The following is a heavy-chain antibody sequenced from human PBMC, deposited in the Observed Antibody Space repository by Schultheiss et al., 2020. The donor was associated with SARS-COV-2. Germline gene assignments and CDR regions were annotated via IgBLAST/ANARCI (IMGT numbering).Heavy chain of an antibody. V-gene: IGHV4-61*02. J-gene: IGHJ6*02. Sequence: SETLSLTCTVSGDSSRIGSYYWSWVRQPAGKGLEWIGRIYSSDNTNYNPSLMSRVTHSIDTSKNQFSLKLSSVTAADTAVYYCARGGSYYYYYGMDVWGQGTTVTVSS. CDR1: GDSSRIGSYY. D-gene: IGHD1-26*01. CDR3: ARGGSYYYYYGMDV. CDR2: IYSSDNT.